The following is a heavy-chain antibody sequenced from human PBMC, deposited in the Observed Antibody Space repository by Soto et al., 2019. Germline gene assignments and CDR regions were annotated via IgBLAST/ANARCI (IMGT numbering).Heavy chain of an antibody. CDR1: RFTFSSYA. CDR2: ISPDGSDT. CDR3: ARDGGSPGNYYSASDL. D-gene: IGHD1-26*01. Sequence: QVHLVESGGDVVQPGGSLRLSCEGSRFTFSSYAMHWVRQAPGKGLEWVSVISPDGSDTFYAASVKGRFTISRDNSKNTMYVQMNSLRPDDTAIYYCARDGGSPGNYYSASDLWGQGTMVTVSS. V-gene: IGHV3-30*04. J-gene: IGHJ3*01.